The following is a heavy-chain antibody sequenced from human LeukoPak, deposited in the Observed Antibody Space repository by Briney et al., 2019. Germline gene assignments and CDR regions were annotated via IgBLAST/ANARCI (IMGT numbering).Heavy chain of an antibody. J-gene: IGHJ4*02. CDR1: GYTFINHG. D-gene: IGHD6-19*01. CDR3: ARASYSSGWYGDLDF. CDR2: ITVYNGNT. Sequence: ASVKVSCKASGYTFINHGISWVRQAPGQGLEWMGWITVYNGNTKYAQKFQGRVTTTTDTSTTTAYMALRSLRSDDTAVYYCARASYSSGWYGDLDFWGQGTLVTVSS. V-gene: IGHV1-18*01.